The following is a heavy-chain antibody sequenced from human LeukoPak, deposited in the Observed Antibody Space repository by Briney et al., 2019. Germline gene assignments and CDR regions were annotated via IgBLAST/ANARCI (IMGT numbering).Heavy chain of an antibody. V-gene: IGHV4-59*11. J-gene: IGHJ6*03. Sequence: SETLSLTCTVSGDSISRPYWSWIRQPPGKGLEWIGYVYYTGRTNYSPSLKSRVTMSIDTSKSQFSLRLTSVPAADAAVYYCARGGGLYFGDLFSAGYMDVWGKGTTVTVSS. CDR2: VYYTGRT. CDR1: GDSISRPY. CDR3: ARGGGLYFGDLFSAGYMDV. D-gene: IGHD3-10*01.